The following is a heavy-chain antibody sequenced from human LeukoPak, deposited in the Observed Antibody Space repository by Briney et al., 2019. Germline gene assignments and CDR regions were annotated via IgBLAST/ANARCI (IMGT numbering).Heavy chain of an antibody. J-gene: IGHJ6*03. Sequence: SETLSLTCAVYGGSFSGYYWSWIRQPPGKGLEWIGEINHSGSTNYNPSLKSRVTISVDTSKNQFSLKLSSVTAADTAVYYCARNLTGIAAAGNYYYYMDVWGKGTTVTVSS. V-gene: IGHV4-34*01. CDR2: INHSGST. D-gene: IGHD6-13*01. CDR3: ARNLTGIAAAGNYYYYMDV. CDR1: GGSFSGYY.